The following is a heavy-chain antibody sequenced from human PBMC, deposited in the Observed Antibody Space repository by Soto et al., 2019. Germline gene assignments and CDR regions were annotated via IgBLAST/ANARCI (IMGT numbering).Heavy chain of an antibody. CDR1: GYTFTSCG. D-gene: IGHD5-12*01. V-gene: IGHV1-18*01. CDR3: ARNFGYTHPFDY. CDR2: ISAYNGNT. J-gene: IGHJ4*02. Sequence: GASVKLSCKSSGYTFTSCGIIWVRPAPGQGLEWMGWISAYNGNTNYAQKLQGRVTMTTDTSTSTAYMELRSLRSDDTAVYYCARNFGYTHPFDYWGQGTLVTFSS.